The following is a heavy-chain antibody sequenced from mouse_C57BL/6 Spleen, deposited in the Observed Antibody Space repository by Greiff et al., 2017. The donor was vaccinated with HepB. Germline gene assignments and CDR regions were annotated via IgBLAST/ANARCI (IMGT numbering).Heavy chain of an antibody. CDR2: IYPGDGDT. D-gene: IGHD2-14*01. Sequence: LVESGPELVKPGASVKISCKASGYAFSSSWMNWVKQRPGKGLEWIGRIYPGDGDTNYNGKFKGKATLTADKSSSTAYMQLSSLTSEDSAVYFCARRYDPKLREYYFDYWGQGTTLTVSS. J-gene: IGHJ2*01. CDR1: GYAFSSSW. V-gene: IGHV1-82*01. CDR3: ARRYDPKLREYYFDY.